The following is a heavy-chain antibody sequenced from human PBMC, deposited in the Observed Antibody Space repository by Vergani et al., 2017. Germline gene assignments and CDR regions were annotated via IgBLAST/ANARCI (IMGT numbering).Heavy chain of an antibody. Sequence: QVQLEESGPGLVKPSETLSLTCTVSGASISTGGFYWSWIRQPAGKGLEWIGRVFTTGRTTYNPSFEGRVTMSADPSNNRISLKMTSLTAADTAVYYCARERYQLLHDYWGQGTLVSVSA. CDR2: VFTTGRT. J-gene: IGHJ4*02. V-gene: IGHV4-61*02. CDR1: GASISTGGFY. D-gene: IGHD4-23*01. CDR3: ARERYQLLHDY.